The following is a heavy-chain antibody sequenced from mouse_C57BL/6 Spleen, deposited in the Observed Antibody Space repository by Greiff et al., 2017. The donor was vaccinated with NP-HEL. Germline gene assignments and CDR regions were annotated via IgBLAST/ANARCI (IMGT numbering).Heavy chain of an antibody. CDR1: GYTFTDYN. Sequence: SGPELVKPGASVKMSCKASGYTFTDYNMHWVKQSHGKSLEWIGYINPNNGGTSYNQKFKGKATLTVNKSSSTAYMELRSLTSEDSAVYYCARYPTTVVATRDDYAMDYWGQGTSVTVSS. V-gene: IGHV1-22*01. CDR2: INPNNGGT. CDR3: ARYPTTVVATRDDYAMDY. J-gene: IGHJ4*01. D-gene: IGHD1-1*01.